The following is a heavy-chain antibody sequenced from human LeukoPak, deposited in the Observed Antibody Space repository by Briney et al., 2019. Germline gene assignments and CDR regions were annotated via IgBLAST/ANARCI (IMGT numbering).Heavy chain of an antibody. V-gene: IGHV1-69*04. Sequence: SVKVSCKASGGTFSSYAISWVRQAPGQGLEWMGRIIPILGIANYAQKFQGRVTITADKSTSTAYMELSSLRSEDTAVYYCAIVGKAYCGSYYFSWFDPWGQGTLVTVSS. CDR3: AIVGKAYCGSYYFSWFDP. D-gene: IGHD1-26*01. CDR1: GGTFSSYA. CDR2: IIPILGIA. J-gene: IGHJ5*02.